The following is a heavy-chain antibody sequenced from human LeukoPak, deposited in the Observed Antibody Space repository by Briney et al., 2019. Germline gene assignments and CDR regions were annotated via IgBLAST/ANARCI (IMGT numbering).Heavy chain of an antibody. CDR2: IYYSGST. J-gene: IGHJ4*02. V-gene: IGHV4-39*07. CDR3: ARDRFGENY. CDR1: GGSISSSSYY. D-gene: IGHD3-10*01. Sequence: SETLSLTCTVSGGSISSSSYYWGWIRQPPGKGLEWIGSIYYSGSTYYNPSLKSRVTISVDTSKNQFSLKLSSVTAADTAVYYCARDRFGENYWGQGTLVTVPS.